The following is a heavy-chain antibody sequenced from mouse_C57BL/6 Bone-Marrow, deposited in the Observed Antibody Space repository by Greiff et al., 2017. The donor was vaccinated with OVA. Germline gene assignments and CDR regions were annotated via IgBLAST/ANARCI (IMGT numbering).Heavy chain of an antibody. CDR2: SRNKANDYTT. V-gene: IGHV7-1*01. CDR3: ARDRDYAMDY. Sequence: DVKLVESGGGLVQSGRSLRLSCATSGFTFSDFYMEWVRQAPGKGLEWIAASRNKANDYTTEYSASVKGRFIVSRDTSQSILYLQMNALRAEDTAIYYCARDRDYAMDYWGQGTSVTVSS. J-gene: IGHJ4*01. CDR1: GFTFSDFY.